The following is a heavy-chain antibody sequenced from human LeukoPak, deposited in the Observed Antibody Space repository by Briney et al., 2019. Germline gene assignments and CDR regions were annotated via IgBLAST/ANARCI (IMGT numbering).Heavy chain of an antibody. CDR3: ARHNDFFPPSGDFDY. CDR2: IYYSGST. D-gene: IGHD3-3*01. Sequence: PSETLSLTCTVSGGSISSSSYYWGWIRQPPGTGLEGIGSIYYSGSTYYNPSLKSRVTISVDTSKNQFSLKLSSVTAADTAVYYCARHNDFFPPSGDFDYWGQGTLVTVSS. J-gene: IGHJ4*02. V-gene: IGHV4-39*01. CDR1: GGSISSSSYY.